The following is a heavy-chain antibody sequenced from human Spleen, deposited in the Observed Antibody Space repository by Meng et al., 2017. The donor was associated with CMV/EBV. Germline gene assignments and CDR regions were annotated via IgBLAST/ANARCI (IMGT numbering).Heavy chain of an antibody. V-gene: IGHV4-4*02. J-gene: IGHJ4*02. Sequence: VSGGAISSRSWWGWVRQPPGKGLEWIGELYHSGITNYSPSLKSRDTISIDKTKNQFSLKLTSVTAADTAVYYCARGLYYGSGSYYSYWGQGTLVTVSS. D-gene: IGHD3-10*01. CDR1: GGAISSRSW. CDR3: ARGLYYGSGSYYSY. CDR2: LYHSGIT.